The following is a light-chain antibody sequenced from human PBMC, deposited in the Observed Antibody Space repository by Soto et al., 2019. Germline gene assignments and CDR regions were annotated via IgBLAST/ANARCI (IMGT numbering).Light chain of an antibody. CDR3: VQDLYTPRK. J-gene: IGKJ1*01. V-gene: IGKV2-28*01. CDR1: ESLLHRTGNTL. Sequence: DIVLTQSPLSLTVTPGEAASISCTSSESLLHRTGNTLLDWYLQKPGQSPQLLIYLVSRRASGVPDRFSGGGSGTDFTLKISRVEAEDVGVDDCVQDLYTPRKFGQGTKVYVK. CDR2: LVS.